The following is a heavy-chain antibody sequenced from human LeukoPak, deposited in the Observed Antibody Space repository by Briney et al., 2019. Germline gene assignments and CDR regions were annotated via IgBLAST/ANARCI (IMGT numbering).Heavy chain of an antibody. CDR3: ARDLWQQLPACTLDP. Sequence: ASVKVSCKASGYTFTGYYMNWVRQAPGQGLEWMGWINPSSGGTKYAQKFQGRVTMTRDTSISTAYMELNRLRSDDTAVYYCARDLWQQLPACTLDPWGQGTLVTVSS. J-gene: IGHJ5*02. CDR2: INPSSGGT. V-gene: IGHV1-2*02. CDR1: GYTFTGYY. D-gene: IGHD6-13*01.